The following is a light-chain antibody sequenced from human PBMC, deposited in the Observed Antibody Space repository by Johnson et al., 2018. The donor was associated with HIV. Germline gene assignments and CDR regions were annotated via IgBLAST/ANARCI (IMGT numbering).Light chain of an antibody. Sequence: QSVLSQPPSVSAAPGQKVTISCSGSSSNSGNNYVSWYQQLPGTVPKLLTYDSNKRPSGVPDRFSGSKSGTSATLDITGLKSGDEADYYCGTWDASPSVIVFGPGTKFTVL. CDR2: DSN. CDR3: GTWDASPSVIV. CDR1: SSNSGNNY. V-gene: IGLV1-51*01. J-gene: IGLJ1*01.